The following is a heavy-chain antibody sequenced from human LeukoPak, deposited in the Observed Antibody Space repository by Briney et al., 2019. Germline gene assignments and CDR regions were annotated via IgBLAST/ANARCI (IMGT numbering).Heavy chain of an antibody. J-gene: IGHJ4*02. Sequence: ASVKVSCKASGYTFTGYYMHWVRQAPGQGLEWMGWINPNSGGTNYAQKFQGWVTMTRDTSISTAYMDLSSLRSEDTAVYYCARVSSGWHGYLDHWGQGTPVTVSS. CDR2: INPNSGGT. CDR3: ARVSSGWHGYLDH. D-gene: IGHD6-25*01. V-gene: IGHV1-2*04. CDR1: GYTFTGYY.